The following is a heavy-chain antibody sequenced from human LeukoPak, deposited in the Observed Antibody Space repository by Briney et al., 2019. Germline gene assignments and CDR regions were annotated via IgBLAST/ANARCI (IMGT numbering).Heavy chain of an antibody. V-gene: IGHV3-48*02. CDR3: TRDRLTGSYSGIDY. CDR1: GFIFSRYS. J-gene: IGHJ4*02. D-gene: IGHD1-20*01. Sequence: SGGSLRLSCAASGFIFSRYSMNWIRQAPGKGLEWVAYMSSRGSTIYHADSVKGRFTISRDNAKNSLYLQMNSLRDEDTAVYYYTRDRLTGSYSGIDYWGRGALVTVSS. CDR2: MSSRGSTI.